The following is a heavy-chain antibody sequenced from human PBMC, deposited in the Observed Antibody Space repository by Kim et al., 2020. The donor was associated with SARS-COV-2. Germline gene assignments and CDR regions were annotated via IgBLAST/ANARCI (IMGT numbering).Heavy chain of an antibody. D-gene: IGHD6-13*01. V-gene: IGHV3-21*01. Sequence: ADSVKGRFTISRDNAKNSLYLQMNSLRAEDTAVYYCARDGQQLVRGWFDPWGQGTLVTVSS. J-gene: IGHJ5*02. CDR3: ARDGQQLVRGWFDP.